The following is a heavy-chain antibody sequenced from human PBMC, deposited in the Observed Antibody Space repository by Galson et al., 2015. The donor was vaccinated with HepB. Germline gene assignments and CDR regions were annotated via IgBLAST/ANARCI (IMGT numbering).Heavy chain of an antibody. V-gene: IGHV3-7*03. CDR1: RFTFSNSW. D-gene: IGHD2-21*01. CDR3: ARDRAYNSFDY. CDR2: IDPDGSDK. Sequence: SLRLSCAASRFTFSNSWMNWVRQAPGKGLEWVASIDPDGSDKGYAGSVTGRFTISRDNAQNSLYLYMSSLRAEDTAVYYCARDRAYNSFDYWGQGTLVTVSS. J-gene: IGHJ4*02.